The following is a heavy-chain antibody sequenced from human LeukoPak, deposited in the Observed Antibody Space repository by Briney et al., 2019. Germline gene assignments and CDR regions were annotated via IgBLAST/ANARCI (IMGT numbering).Heavy chain of an antibody. Sequence: PSETLSLTCTVSGGSISNKMHYWAWIRQPPGKGLEWIGSIYYSGSTYSNPSLKSRVTISVDTSKNQFSLKLSSVTAADTAVYYCARENDFSPILRRNWFDPWGQGTRVTVSS. D-gene: IGHD3-3*01. CDR3: ARENDFSPILRRNWFDP. V-gene: IGHV4-39*07. CDR1: GGSISNKMHY. J-gene: IGHJ5*02. CDR2: IYYSGST.